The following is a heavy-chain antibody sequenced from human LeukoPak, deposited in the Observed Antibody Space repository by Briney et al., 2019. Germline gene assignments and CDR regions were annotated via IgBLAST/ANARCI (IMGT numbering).Heavy chain of an antibody. J-gene: IGHJ2*01. CDR1: GGSISSSSYY. CDR3: ARLSPGAQWYFDL. V-gene: IGHV4-39*01. CDR2: IYYSGST. Sequence: PSETLSLTCTVSGGSISSSSYYWGWIRQPPGKGLEWIGSIYYSGSTYYNPSLKSRVTISVDTSKNQFSLKLSSVTAADTAVYYCARLSPGAQWYFDLWGRGTLVTVSP. D-gene: IGHD3-10*01.